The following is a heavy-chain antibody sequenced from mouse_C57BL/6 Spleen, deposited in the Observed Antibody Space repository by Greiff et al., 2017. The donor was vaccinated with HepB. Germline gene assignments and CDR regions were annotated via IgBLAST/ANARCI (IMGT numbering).Heavy chain of an antibody. CDR2: ISSGSSTI. Sequence: EVQGVESGGGLVKPGGSLKLSCAASGFTFSDYGMHWVRQAPEKGLEWVAYISSGSSTIYYADTVKGRFTISRDNAKNTLFLQMTSLRSEDTAMYYCARPGYYGSSYGWYFDVWGTGTTVTVSS. CDR3: ARPGYYGSSYGWYFDV. CDR1: GFTFSDYG. D-gene: IGHD1-1*01. J-gene: IGHJ1*03. V-gene: IGHV5-17*01.